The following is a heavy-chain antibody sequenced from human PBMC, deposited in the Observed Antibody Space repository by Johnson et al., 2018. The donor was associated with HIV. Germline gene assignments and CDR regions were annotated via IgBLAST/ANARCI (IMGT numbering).Heavy chain of an antibody. D-gene: IGHD3-22*01. J-gene: IGHJ3*02. CDR3: AKDPTYDSSGYYGDAFDI. CDR1: GFTFSSYG. V-gene: IGHV3-30*02. Sequence: QVQLVESGGGVVQPGGSLRLSCAASGFTFSSYGMHWVRQAPGKGLEWVAFIRYDGSNKYYADSVKGRFTISRDNSKHTLYLQMNSLRAEDTAVYYCAKDPTYDSSGYYGDAFDIWGQGTMVTVSS. CDR2: IRYDGSNK.